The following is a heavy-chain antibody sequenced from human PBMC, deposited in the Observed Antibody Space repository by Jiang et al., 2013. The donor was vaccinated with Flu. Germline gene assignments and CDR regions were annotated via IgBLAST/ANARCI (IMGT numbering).Heavy chain of an antibody. Sequence: LEWVAVIWYDGSNKYYADSVKGRFTISRDNSKNTLYLQMNSLRAEDTAVYYCARDGYYDFWSGYYKGCYFDYWGQGTLVTVSS. J-gene: IGHJ4*02. D-gene: IGHD3-3*01. V-gene: IGHV3-33*01. CDR2: IWYDGSNK. CDR3: ARDGYYDFWSGYYKGCYFDY.